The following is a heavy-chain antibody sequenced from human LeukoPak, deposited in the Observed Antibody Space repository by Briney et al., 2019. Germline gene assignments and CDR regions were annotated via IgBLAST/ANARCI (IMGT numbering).Heavy chain of an antibody. Sequence: GGSLRLSCAACGFTFSSYAMSSVRQAPGKGLEGVSTISNSGGTTYYADSVKGRFTISRDDSETTLYLQMNSLRAEDTAVYYSVTALGPSPGWYYYMDVWGKGTTVTVSS. CDR1: GFTFSSYA. J-gene: IGHJ6*03. V-gene: IGHV3-23*01. CDR2: ISNSGGTT. D-gene: IGHD2-15*01. CDR3: VTALGPSPGWYYYMDV.